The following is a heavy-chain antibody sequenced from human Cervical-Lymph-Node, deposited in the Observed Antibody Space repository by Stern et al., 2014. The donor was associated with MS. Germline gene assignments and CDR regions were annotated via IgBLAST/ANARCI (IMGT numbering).Heavy chain of an antibody. CDR1: GYTFISYV. V-gene: IGHV1-3*01. J-gene: IGHJ4*02. CDR3: AREDMVRGVITPQYFDY. CDR2: LNAGNGNT. Sequence: VQLVQSGAEVKKPGASVKLSCKASGYTFISYVIHWVRQAPGQSLEWMGWLNAGNGNTKYSQTFLGRITITRDTSASTVYMELSSLRSEDMAVYYCAREDMVRGVITPQYFDYWGQGTLVTVSS. D-gene: IGHD3-10*01.